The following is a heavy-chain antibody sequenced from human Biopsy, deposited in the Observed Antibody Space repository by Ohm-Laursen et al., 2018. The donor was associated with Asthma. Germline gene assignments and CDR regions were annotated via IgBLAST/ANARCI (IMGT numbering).Heavy chain of an antibody. Sequence: GSLRLSCSASGFAVSRDYMFWVRQAPGKGLEWVSVIYSGGTSHTADSVRGRFTIPRDYSKNTLYLQMHSLRAEDTAVYYCARGDSSNWLHYYFDYWGQGTLVTVSS. D-gene: IGHD3-22*01. CDR2: IYSGGTS. V-gene: IGHV3-53*01. CDR1: GFAVSRDY. CDR3: ARGDSSNWLHYYFDY. J-gene: IGHJ4*02.